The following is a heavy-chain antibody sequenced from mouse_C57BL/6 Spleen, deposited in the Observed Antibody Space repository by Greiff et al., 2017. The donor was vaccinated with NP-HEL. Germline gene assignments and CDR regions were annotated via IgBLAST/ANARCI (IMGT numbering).Heavy chain of an antibody. J-gene: IGHJ2*01. CDR1: GFTFSDYG. Sequence: EVKLVESGGGLVKPGGSLKLSCAASGFTFSDYGMHWVRQAPEKGLEWVAYISSGSSTNYYADTVKGRFTISRDNDKNTLFLQMTSLRSEDTAMYYCARELFFDYWGQGTTLTVSS. CDR2: ISSGSSTN. CDR3: ARELFFDY. V-gene: IGHV5-17*01.